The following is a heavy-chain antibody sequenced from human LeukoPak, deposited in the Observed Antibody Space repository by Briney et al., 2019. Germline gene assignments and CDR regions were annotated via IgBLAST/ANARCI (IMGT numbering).Heavy chain of an antibody. D-gene: IGHD1-1*01. CDR3: ARDIDSRGTFDY. CDR2: ISSSGGTI. V-gene: IGHV3-48*03. J-gene: IGHJ4*02. CDR1: GFTFSSYE. Sequence: GGSLRLSCAASGFTFSSYEMNWVRQAPGKGLEWVSYISSSGGTIYYADSVKGRFTTSRDNAKNSLYLQMNSLRAEDTAVYYCARDIDSRGTFDYWGQGTLVTVSS.